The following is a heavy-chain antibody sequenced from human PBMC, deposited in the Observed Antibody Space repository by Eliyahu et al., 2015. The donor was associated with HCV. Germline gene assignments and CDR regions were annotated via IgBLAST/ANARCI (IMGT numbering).Heavy chain of an antibody. CDR1: GFXFXXXW. V-gene: IGHV3-15*01. CDR3: TTGAPGGFDYYLDV. CDR2: IKSKTDGGTT. J-gene: IGHJ6*03. Sequence: EVQLVESGGGLVKPGGSLRLSCAAXGFXFXXXWMXWVRQAPGKGLEWIDRIKSKTDGGTTDYAAPVKGRFTXSRDDSKSTLYLQMNSLKTEDTAVYYCTTGAPGGFDYYLDVWGQGTTVTVSS. D-gene: IGHD3-10*01.